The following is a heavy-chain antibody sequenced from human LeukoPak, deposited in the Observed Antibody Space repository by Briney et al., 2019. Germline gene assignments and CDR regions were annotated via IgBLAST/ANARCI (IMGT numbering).Heavy chain of an antibody. J-gene: IGHJ4*02. V-gene: IGHV3-21*01. D-gene: IGHD3-10*01. CDR2: ISSSSSYI. CDR3: AGEENYYGSGSYRY. CDR1: GFTFSSYS. Sequence: GGSLRLSCAASGFTFSSYSMNWVRQAPGKGLEWVSSISSSSSYIYYADSVKGRFTISRGNAKNSLYLQMDSLRAEDTAVYYCAGEENYYGSGSYRYWGQGTLVTVSS.